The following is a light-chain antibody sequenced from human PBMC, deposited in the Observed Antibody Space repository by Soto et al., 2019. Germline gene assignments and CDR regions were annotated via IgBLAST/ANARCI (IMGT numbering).Light chain of an antibody. Sequence: IQLTQSPSSLSASVGDRVTITCGASQGISSSLAWYQQKPGKAPKXXIYAASTLQRGVPSRFSGSGSGTDVTLTISSLQAEDFATYYCQQLNSYPRTFGPGTKVDIK. CDR3: QQLNSYPRT. CDR2: AAS. V-gene: IGKV1-9*01. CDR1: QGISSS. J-gene: IGKJ3*01.